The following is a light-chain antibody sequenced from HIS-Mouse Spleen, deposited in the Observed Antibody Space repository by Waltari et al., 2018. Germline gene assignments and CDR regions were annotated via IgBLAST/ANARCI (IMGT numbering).Light chain of an antibody. CDR2: KDS. J-gene: IGLJ2*01. Sequence: SYELTQPPSVSVSPGQTARITCSGDALPKQYAYWYQQKPGQAPVLVIYKDSERTSGPPGRFSGSSSGTTVTLTISGVQAEDEADYYCQSADSSGTYHVVFGGGTKLTVL. V-gene: IGLV3-25*03. CDR1: ALPKQY. CDR3: QSADSSGTYHVV.